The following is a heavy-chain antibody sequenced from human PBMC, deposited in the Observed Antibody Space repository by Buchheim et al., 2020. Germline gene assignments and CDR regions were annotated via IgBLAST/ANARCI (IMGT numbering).Heavy chain of an antibody. D-gene: IGHD3-3*01. Sequence: QVQLQESGPGLVKPSETLSLTCTVSGGSISSYYWSWIRQPPGKGLEWIGYIYYSGSTNYNPSLKSRVTISVDTSKNQFSLKLSSVTAADTAVYYCARVGLVTIFGVVTHYYYGMDVWGQGTT. CDR1: GGSISSYY. J-gene: IGHJ6*02. CDR2: IYYSGST. CDR3: ARVGLVTIFGVVTHYYYGMDV. V-gene: IGHV4-59*01.